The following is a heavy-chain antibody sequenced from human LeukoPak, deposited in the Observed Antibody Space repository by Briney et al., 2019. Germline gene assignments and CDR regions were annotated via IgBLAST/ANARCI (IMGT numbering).Heavy chain of an antibody. CDR3: ARQGLYYYDSSGTTDAFDI. CDR2: IYHSGST. CDR1: GYSISSGYY. Sequence: PSETLSLTCAVSGYSISSGYYWGWIRQPPGKGLEWIGSIYHSGSTYYNPSLKSRVTISVDTSKNQFSLKLSSVTAADTAVYYCARQGLYYYDSSGTTDAFDIWGQRTMVTVSS. D-gene: IGHD3-22*01. V-gene: IGHV4-38-2*01. J-gene: IGHJ3*02.